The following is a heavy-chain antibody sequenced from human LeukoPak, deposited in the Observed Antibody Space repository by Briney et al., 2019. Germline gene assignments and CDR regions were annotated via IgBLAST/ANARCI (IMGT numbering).Heavy chain of an antibody. Sequence: PGESLKISCKGSGYSFTSYWIGWVRQMPGKGLEWMGIIYPGDSDTGYSPSFQGQVTISADKSISTAYLQWSSLKASDTAMYYCARLIAAAGTGVYYFDYWGQGTLVTVSS. CDR2: IYPGDSDT. D-gene: IGHD6-13*01. CDR1: GYSFTSYW. CDR3: ARLIAAAGTGVYYFDY. J-gene: IGHJ4*02. V-gene: IGHV5-51*01.